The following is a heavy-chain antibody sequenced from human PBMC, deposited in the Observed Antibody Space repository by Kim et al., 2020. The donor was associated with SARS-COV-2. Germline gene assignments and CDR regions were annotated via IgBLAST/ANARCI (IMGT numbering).Heavy chain of an antibody. D-gene: IGHD1-26*01. CDR3: ARAYGSYSSYFAY. CDR1: GFTFSSYA. CDR2: ISYDGSNK. J-gene: IGHJ4*02. V-gene: IGHV3-30-3*01. Sequence: GGSLRLSCAASGFTFSSYAMHWVRQAPGKGLEWVAVISYDGSNKYYADSVKGRFTISRDNSKNTLYLQMNSLRAEDTAVYYCARAYGSYSSYFAYWGQGT.